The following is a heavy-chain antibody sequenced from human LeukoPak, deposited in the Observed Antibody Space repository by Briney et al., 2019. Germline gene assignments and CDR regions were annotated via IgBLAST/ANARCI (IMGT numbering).Heavy chain of an antibody. CDR2: INPNSGGT. D-gene: IGHD1-26*01. CDR3: ARGVGPHDAFDI. CDR1: GYTFTGYY. J-gene: IGHJ3*02. V-gene: IGHV1-2*02. Sequence: ASVKVSCKASGYTFTGYYVDWVRQAPGQGLEWMGWINPNSGGTNYAQKFQGRVTMTRDTSISTAYMELSRLRSDDTAVYYCARGVGPHDAFDIWGQGTMVTVSS.